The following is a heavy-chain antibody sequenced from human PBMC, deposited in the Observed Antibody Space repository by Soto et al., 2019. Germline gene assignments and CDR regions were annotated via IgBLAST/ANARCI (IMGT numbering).Heavy chain of an antibody. V-gene: IGHV4-30-4*01. CDR1: GGSISSGDYY. D-gene: IGHD3-3*01. J-gene: IGHJ5*02. Sequence: PSETLSLTCTVSGGSISSGDYYWSWIRQPPGKGLEWIGYIYYSGSTYYNPSLKSRVTISVDTSKNQFSLKLSSVTAADTAVYYCARGGGITIFGVVILNWFDHWGQGTLVTVSS. CDR2: IYYSGST. CDR3: ARGGGITIFGVVILNWFDH.